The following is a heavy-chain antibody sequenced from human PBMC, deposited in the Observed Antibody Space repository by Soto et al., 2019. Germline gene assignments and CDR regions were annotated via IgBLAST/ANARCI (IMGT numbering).Heavy chain of an antibody. CDR2: INPSGGST. Sequence: ASVKVSCKASGYTFTSYYMHWVRQAPGQGLEWMGIINPSGGSTSYAQKFQGRVTMTRDTSTSTVYMELSSLRSEDTAVYYCARYSYGDYYYYGMDVWGQGTTVTVSS. J-gene: IGHJ6*02. V-gene: IGHV1-46*01. D-gene: IGHD5-18*01. CDR1: GYTFTSYY. CDR3: ARYSYGDYYYYGMDV.